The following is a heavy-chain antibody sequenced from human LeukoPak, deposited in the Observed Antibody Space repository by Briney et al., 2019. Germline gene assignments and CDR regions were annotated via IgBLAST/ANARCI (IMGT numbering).Heavy chain of an antibody. CDR2: VGISGDT. V-gene: IGHV3-13*01. CDR1: GFTFRSYG. J-gene: IGHJ4*02. D-gene: IGHD6-19*01. Sequence: GGSLRLSCAASGFTFRSYGMHWVRQVTGKGLEWVSAVGISGDTYYAGSVKGRFTISRENAKNSLYLQMNSLTAGDTAVYYCVRGGIQVSGIDEIDYWGQGTLVTVSS. CDR3: VRGGIQVSGIDEIDY.